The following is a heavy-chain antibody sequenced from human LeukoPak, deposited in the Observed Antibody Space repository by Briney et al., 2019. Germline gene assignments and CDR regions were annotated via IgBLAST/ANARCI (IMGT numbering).Heavy chain of an antibody. CDR3: ARALLWFGVEYYFDY. V-gene: IGHV3-30-3*01. Sequence: GGSLRLSCAASGFTFSSYAMHWVRQAPGKGLEWVAVISYDGSNKYYADSVKGRFTISRDNSKNTLYLQMNSLRAEDTAVYYCARALLWFGVEYYFDYWGQGTLVTVSS. D-gene: IGHD3-10*01. CDR1: GFTFSSYA. J-gene: IGHJ4*02. CDR2: ISYDGSNK.